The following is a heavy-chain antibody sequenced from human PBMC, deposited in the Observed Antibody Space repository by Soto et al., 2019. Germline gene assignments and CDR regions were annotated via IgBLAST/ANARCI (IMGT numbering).Heavy chain of an antibody. J-gene: IGHJ5*02. D-gene: IGHD6-19*01. V-gene: IGHV1-8*01. CDR2: MNPNSGNT. CDR3: AREESIAVAGTVWFDP. CDR1: GYTFTSFD. Sequence: SVKVSCKASGYTFTSFDINWVRQASGQGLEWMGWMNPNSGNTIYAQKFQGRVTMTTDTSTSTAYMELRSLRSDDTAVYYCAREESIAVAGTVWFDPWGQGTLVTVSS.